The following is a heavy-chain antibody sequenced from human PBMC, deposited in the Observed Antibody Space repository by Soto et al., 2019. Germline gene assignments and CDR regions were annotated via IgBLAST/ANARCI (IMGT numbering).Heavy chain of an antibody. D-gene: IGHD4-17*01. Sequence: PSETLSLTCTVSGGSISSGGYYWSWIRQHPGKGLEWIGYIYYSGSTYYNPSLKSRVTISVDTSKNQFSLKLSSVTAADTAVYYCARGTHGGDYGVYYFDDWGQGTLVTVSS. CDR2: IYYSGST. CDR3: ARGTHGGDYGVYYFDD. CDR1: GGSISSGGYY. V-gene: IGHV4-31*03. J-gene: IGHJ4*02.